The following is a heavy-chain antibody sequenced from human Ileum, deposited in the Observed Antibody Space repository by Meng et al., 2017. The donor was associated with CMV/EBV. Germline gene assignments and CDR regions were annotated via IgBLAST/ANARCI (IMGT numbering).Heavy chain of an antibody. D-gene: IGHD2-2*02. CDR1: GSTFSGYW. J-gene: IGHJ6*02. CDR3: ARDKACSSTSCYSPYYYGMDL. Sequence: GESLKISCAASGSTFSGYWMHWVRQGPGEGLVWVSRINGDGRSTSYADSVKGRFTISRDNAKNTLYLQMSSLRVEDTAVYYCARDKACSSTSCYSPYYYGMDLWGQGTMVTVSS. CDR2: INGDGRST. V-gene: IGHV3-74*01.